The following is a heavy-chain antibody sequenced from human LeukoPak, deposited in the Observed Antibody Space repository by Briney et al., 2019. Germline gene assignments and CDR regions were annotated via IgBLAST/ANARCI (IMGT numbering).Heavy chain of an antibody. Sequence: GGSLRLSCTAPGFTFGDYAMSWIRQAPGKGLEWVGFIRSKAYGETADYAASVKGRFTISRDDSKAIAYLQMNSLKTEDTAVYHCTRDRGAYNLYDYWGQGTLVTVSS. J-gene: IGHJ4*02. CDR3: TRDRGAYNLYDY. CDR2: IRSKAYGETA. CDR1: GFTFGDYA. D-gene: IGHD1-1*01. V-gene: IGHV3-49*03.